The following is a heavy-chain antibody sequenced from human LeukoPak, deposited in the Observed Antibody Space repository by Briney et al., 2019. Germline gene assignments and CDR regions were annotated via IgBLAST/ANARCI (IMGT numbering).Heavy chain of an antibody. Sequence: ASVKVSCKASGYTFTSYYMHWVRQAPGQGLEWMGIINPSGGSTSYAQKFQGRVTMTRDVSTSTVYMELSSLRSEDTAVCYCARSLVVTGRVDYWGQGTLVTVSS. J-gene: IGHJ4*02. CDR2: INPSGGST. CDR3: ARSLVVTGRVDY. D-gene: IGHD2-21*02. CDR1: GYTFTSYY. V-gene: IGHV1-46*01.